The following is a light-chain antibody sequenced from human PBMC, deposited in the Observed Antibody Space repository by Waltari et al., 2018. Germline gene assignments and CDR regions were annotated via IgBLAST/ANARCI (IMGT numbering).Light chain of an antibody. V-gene: IGLV1-47*01. Sequence: QSVLTQPPSASGTPGQRVTISCSGSSSTIGGNYVNWYQQFPGPAPKLLISRDNQRPSGVPDRFSGSKSGTSASLAISGLRSEDEGDYYCAARDDSLSGVVFGGGTKLTVL. J-gene: IGLJ3*02. CDR2: RDN. CDR1: SSTIGGNY. CDR3: AARDDSLSGVV.